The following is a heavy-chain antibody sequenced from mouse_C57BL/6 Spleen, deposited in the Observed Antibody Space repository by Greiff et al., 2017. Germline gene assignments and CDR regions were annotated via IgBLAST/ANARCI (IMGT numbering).Heavy chain of an antibody. CDR3: ARPLTGTARYFDV. D-gene: IGHD4-1*01. CDR1: GYTFTDHT. V-gene: IGHV1-78*01. J-gene: IGHJ1*03. CDR2: IYPRDGST. Sequence: QVQLQQSDAELVKPGASVKISCKVSGYTFTDHTIHWMKQRPEQGLEWIGYIYPRDGSTKYNAKFKGMATLTADKSSSTAYMQLNSLTSEDSAVYVCARPLTGTARYFDVWGTGNTVTVSS.